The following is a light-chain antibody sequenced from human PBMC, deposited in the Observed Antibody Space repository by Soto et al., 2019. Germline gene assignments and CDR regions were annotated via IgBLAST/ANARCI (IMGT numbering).Light chain of an antibody. Sequence: QSVLTQPPSVSAAPGQKVTISCSGSSSNIGNNYVSWYQQLPGTAPKLLIYDNNKRPSGIPDRFSGSQSGTSATLGITGLQTGDEAVYYCGTLDSSLSAGVFGGGTKLTVL. J-gene: IGLJ2*01. CDR1: SSNIGNNY. CDR3: GTLDSSLSAGV. V-gene: IGLV1-51*01. CDR2: DNN.